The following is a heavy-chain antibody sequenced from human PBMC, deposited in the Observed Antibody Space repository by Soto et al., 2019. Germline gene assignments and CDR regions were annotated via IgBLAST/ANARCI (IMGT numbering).Heavy chain of an antibody. D-gene: IGHD3-3*01. CDR2: IYYSGST. J-gene: IGHJ5*02. V-gene: IGHV4-59*01. CDR1: GGSISSYY. CDR3: ARDYDFSWFDP. Sequence: SETLSLTCTVSGGSISSYYWSWIRQPPGKGLEWIGYIYYSGSTNYNPSLKSRVTISVDTSKNQFSLKLSSVTAADTAVYYCARDYDFSWFDPWGQGTLVTVSS.